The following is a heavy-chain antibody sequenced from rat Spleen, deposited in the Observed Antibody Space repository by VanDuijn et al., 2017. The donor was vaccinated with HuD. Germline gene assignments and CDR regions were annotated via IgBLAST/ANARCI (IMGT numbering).Heavy chain of an antibody. CDR2: IIYDGSST. CDR3: ARDIYGGYSELGYFAY. D-gene: IGHD1-11*01. Sequence: EVQLVESGGGLVQPGRSLKLSCAASGFTFSDYAMAWVRQAPKKGLEWVATIIYDGSSTYYRDSVKGRFTISRDNAKSTLYLQMDSLRSEDTATYFCARDIYGGYSELGYFAYWGQGTLVTVSS. V-gene: IGHV5-17*01. J-gene: IGHJ3*01. CDR1: GFTFSDYA.